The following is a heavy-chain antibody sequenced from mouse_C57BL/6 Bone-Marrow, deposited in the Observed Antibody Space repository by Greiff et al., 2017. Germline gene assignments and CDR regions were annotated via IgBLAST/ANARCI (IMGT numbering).Heavy chain of an antibody. J-gene: IGHJ2*01. V-gene: IGHV1-82*01. CDR1: GYAFRSSW. CDR2: IYPGDGDT. CDR3: APYDGYFYFDY. D-gene: IGHD2-3*01. Sequence: QVQLQQSGPELVKPGASVKISCKASGYAFRSSWMNWVKQRPGKGLEWIGRIYPGDGDTNYNGKFKGKATLTADKSSSTAYMQLSSLTSEDSAVYFCAPYDGYFYFDYWGQGTTLTVSS.